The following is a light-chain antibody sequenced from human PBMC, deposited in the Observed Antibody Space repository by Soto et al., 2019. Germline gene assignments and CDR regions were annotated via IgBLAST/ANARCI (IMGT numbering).Light chain of an antibody. CDR2: AAS. Sequence: DILMTQSPSSLSASVGDRVTITCRASQSISNSLNWYQQKPGKAPKLLIYAASSLPSGVPSRFSGSGSGTDFTLTISDLQPEDFATYYCQQSYSPPRTFGQGTKVEIK. CDR3: QQSYSPPRT. V-gene: IGKV1-39*01. CDR1: QSISNS. J-gene: IGKJ1*01.